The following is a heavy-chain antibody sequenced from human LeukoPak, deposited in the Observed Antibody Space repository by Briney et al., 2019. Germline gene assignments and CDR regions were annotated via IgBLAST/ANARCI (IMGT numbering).Heavy chain of an antibody. V-gene: IGHV4-34*01. Sequence: SETLSLTCAVYGGSFSGYYWSWIRQPPGKGLEWIGEINHSGSTNYNPCLKSRVTISVDTSKNQFSLKLSSVTAADTAVYYCARAPGYCSSTSCRSPLDYWGQGTLVTVSS. D-gene: IGHD2-2*01. CDR3: ARAPGYCSSTSCRSPLDY. CDR2: INHSGST. CDR1: GGSFSGYY. J-gene: IGHJ4*02.